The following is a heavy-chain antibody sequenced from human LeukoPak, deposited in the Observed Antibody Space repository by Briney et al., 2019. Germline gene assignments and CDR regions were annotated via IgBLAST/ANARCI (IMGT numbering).Heavy chain of an antibody. V-gene: IGHV1-8*01. Sequence: ASVKVSCKASGYTFTSHDINWVRQAAGQGLEWMGWMNANSGNTGHAQKFQGRVIMTRNTSINTAYMELSSLRSEDTAVYYCARVWFGAKDDDYWGQGTLVTVSS. J-gene: IGHJ4*02. CDR1: GYTFTSHD. D-gene: IGHD3-10*01. CDR2: MNANSGNT. CDR3: ARVWFGAKDDDY.